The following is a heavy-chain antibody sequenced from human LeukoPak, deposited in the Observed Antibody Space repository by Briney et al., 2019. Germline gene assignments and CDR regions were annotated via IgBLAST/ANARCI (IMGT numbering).Heavy chain of an antibody. Sequence: ASVKLSCTASGYTFSIYDINWVRQPPGQGIEWMAWRDPNSCNTGYAQKFQLRVTMPRNTYTSTSYMERSSLRTEDTAVYYCVRGDPPDDCGQRTPITASS. CDR3: VRGDPPDD. V-gene: IGHV1-8*01. CDR2: RDPNSCNT. J-gene: IGHJ4*02. CDR1: GYTFSIYD.